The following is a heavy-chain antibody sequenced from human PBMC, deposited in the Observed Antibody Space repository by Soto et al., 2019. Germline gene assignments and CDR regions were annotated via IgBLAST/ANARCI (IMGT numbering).Heavy chain of an antibody. Sequence: EVQLVESGGGLVKPGGSLRLSCAASGFTFSSYSMNWVCQAPGKGLEWVSSISSSSSYIYYADSVKGRFTISRDNAKNSPYLQMNSLRAEDTAVYYCARDAAGLVPAAIDWFDPWGQGTLVTVSS. V-gene: IGHV3-21*01. CDR2: ISSSSSYI. D-gene: IGHD2-2*01. CDR3: ARDAAGLVPAAIDWFDP. J-gene: IGHJ5*02. CDR1: GFTFSSYS.